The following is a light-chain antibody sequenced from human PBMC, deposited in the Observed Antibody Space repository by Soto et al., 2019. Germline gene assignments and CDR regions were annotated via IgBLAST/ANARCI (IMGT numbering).Light chain of an antibody. CDR3: QKRSNWPTWT. J-gene: IGKJ1*01. V-gene: IGKV3-11*01. Sequence: EIMMTQSPVTPSVSPGERATLSCRASQSVSSYLAWYQQKPGQAPRLLIYDASNRATGIPDRFSGSGSGTDFTLTISSLEPEDFAVYYCQKRSNWPTWTFGQGTKVDIK. CDR2: DAS. CDR1: QSVSSY.